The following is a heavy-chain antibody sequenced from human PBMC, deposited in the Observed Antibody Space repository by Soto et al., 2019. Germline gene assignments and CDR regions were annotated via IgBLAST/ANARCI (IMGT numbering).Heavy chain of an antibody. CDR1: GGYISNGGYY. V-gene: IGHV4-31*03. CDR2: IYYSGST. D-gene: IGHD6-13*01. CDR3: ARAVSSSNALDY. J-gene: IGHJ4*02. Sequence: PSETLSLTCTVSGGYISNGGYYWNWLRQHPGKGLEWIGYIYYSGSTSYNPSLKSRVTMSVDTYKNQFSLKLSSVTAADTAVYYCARAVSSSNALDYWGQGTLVTVSS.